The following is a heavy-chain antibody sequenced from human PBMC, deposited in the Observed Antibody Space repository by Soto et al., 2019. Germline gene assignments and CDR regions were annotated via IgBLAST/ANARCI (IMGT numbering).Heavy chain of an antibody. D-gene: IGHD2-21*01. CDR1: GFTFSSYG. CDR2: IWYNGSNK. Sequence: QVHLVESGGGVVQPGRSLRLSCAASGFTFSSYGMLWVRQAPGKGLEWVAVIWYNGSNKYYGESVKGRFTISRDNSKNTLYLERNSLRAEDTGVYYCARQLGVPYSGYAMDVWGPGTTVTVSS. V-gene: IGHV3-33*01. J-gene: IGHJ6*02. CDR3: ARQLGVPYSGYAMDV.